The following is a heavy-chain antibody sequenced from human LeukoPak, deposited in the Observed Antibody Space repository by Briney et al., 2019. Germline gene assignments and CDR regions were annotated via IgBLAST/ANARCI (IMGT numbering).Heavy chain of an antibody. V-gene: IGHV1-2*06. Sequence: ASVKVSCKPSGYSFGGYYIHWVRQAPGQGLEWMGRINPNSANTKYAQKFQGRVTMTRDTSTNTVFMELSSLRSDDTAVYYCARDGAYSLGLIWLDPWGQGTLVSVSS. CDR3: ARDGAYSLGLIWLDP. CDR2: INPNSANT. D-gene: IGHD5-18*01. J-gene: IGHJ5*02. CDR1: GYSFGGYY.